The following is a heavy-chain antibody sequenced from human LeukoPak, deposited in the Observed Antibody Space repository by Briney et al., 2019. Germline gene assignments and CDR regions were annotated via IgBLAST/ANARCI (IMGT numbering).Heavy chain of an antibody. Sequence: GGSLRLSCAASGFTFSGFEMTWVRQAPGKGLEWVSYIGKTGTTRYYADSVKGRFAISRDNAKNSLYLQMNSLRAEDTAVYYCASWHDSRSDYWGQGTLVIVSS. J-gene: IGHJ4*02. CDR2: IGKTGTTR. D-gene: IGHD1-1*01. CDR1: GFTFSGFE. V-gene: IGHV3-48*03. CDR3: ASWHDSRSDY.